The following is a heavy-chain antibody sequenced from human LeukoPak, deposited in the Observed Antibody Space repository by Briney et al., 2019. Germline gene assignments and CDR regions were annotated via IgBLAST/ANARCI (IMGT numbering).Heavy chain of an antibody. J-gene: IGHJ4*02. V-gene: IGHV3-23*01. CDR2: ISGSGGST. CDR3: AKMRWELLYYFDY. D-gene: IGHD1-26*01. Sequence: GGSLRLSCAASGFIFNNYVMSWVRQAPGKGLEWVSAISGSGGSTYYADSVKGRFTISRDNSKNTLYLQMNSLRAEDTAVYYCAKMRWELLYYFDYWGQGTLVTVSS. CDR1: GFIFNNYV.